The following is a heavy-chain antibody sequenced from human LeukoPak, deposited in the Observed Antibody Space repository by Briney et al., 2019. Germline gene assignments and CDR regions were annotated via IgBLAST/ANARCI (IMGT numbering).Heavy chain of an antibody. CDR1: GFTFSSYG. V-gene: IGHV3-30*18. CDR2: ISYDGSNK. J-gene: IGHJ6*03. Sequence: GGSLRLSCAASGFTFSSYGMHWVRQAPGKGLEWVAVISYDGSNKYYADSVKGRFTISRDNSKNTLYLQMNSLRAEDTAVHYCANSNYMDVWGKGTTVTVSS. CDR3: ANSNYMDV.